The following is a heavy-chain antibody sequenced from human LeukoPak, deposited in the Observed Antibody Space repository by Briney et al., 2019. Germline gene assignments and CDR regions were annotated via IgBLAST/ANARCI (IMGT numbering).Heavy chain of an antibody. V-gene: IGHV3-11*01. CDR3: GRTYDSSGLYYYYYGMDV. CDR2: ISSSGSTI. CDR1: GFTFSDYY. D-gene: IGHD3-22*01. J-gene: IGHJ6*02. Sequence: GGSLRLSCAASGFTFSDYYMSWIRQAPGKGLEWVSYISSSGSTIYYADSVKGRFNISRDNAKNSLYLQMNSLRAEDTAVYYCGRTYDSSGLYYYYYGMDVWGQGTTVTVSS.